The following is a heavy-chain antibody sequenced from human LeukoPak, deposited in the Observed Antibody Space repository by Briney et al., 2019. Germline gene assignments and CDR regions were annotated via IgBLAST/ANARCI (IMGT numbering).Heavy chain of an antibody. D-gene: IGHD6-13*01. J-gene: IGHJ4*02. CDR1: GYTFTSYG. CDR3: AREADPGLAAAGQTDY. V-gene: IGHV1-18*01. Sequence: ASVKVSCKASGYTFTSYGISWVRPAPGQGREWMGWISAYNGNTNYAQKLQGRVTMTTDTSTSTAYMELRSLRSDDTAVYYCAREADPGLAAAGQTDYWGQGTLVTVSS. CDR2: ISAYNGNT.